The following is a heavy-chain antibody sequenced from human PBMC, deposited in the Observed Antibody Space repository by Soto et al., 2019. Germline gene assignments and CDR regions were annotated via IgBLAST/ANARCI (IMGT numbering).Heavy chain of an antibody. Sequence: GASVKVSCKASGYTFTNHNINWVRQAAGQGLDWMGWMNPNSGNTGYTQKFQGRVTMTRDTSTSTAYMELSSLTSEDTAVFYFIRVFSGYSCYLGLNFFDIWGQGTMVTVSS. V-gene: IGHV1-8*01. CDR3: IRVFSGYSCYLGLNFFDI. J-gene: IGHJ3*02. CDR1: GYTFTNHN. D-gene: IGHD5-12*01. CDR2: MNPNSGNT.